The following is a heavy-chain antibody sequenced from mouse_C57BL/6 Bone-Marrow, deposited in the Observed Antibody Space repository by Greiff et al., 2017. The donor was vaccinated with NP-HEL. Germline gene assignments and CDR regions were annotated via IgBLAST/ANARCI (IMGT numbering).Heavy chain of an antibody. CDR2: INPSSGYT. CDR3: ARGHYGFPPFAY. Sequence: QVHVKQSGAELAKPGASVKLSCKASGYTFTSYWMHWVKQRPGQGLEWLGYINPSSGYTKYNQKFKDKATLTADKSSSTAYMHLSSLTYEDSAVYYCARGHYGFPPFAYWGQGTLVTVSA. V-gene: IGHV1-7*01. CDR1: GYTFTSYW. D-gene: IGHD1-1*01. J-gene: IGHJ3*01.